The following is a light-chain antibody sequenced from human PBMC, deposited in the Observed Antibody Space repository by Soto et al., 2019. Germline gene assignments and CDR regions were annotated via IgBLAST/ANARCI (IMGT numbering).Light chain of an antibody. CDR3: CSYAGSSTFVYV. V-gene: IGLV2-23*03. CDR2: ECS. CDR1: SSDVVSYNL. J-gene: IGLJ1*01. Sequence: QSALTQPASVSGSPGQSITISCSGTSSDVVSYNLVSWYQQHPGKAPKLMIYECSKRPSGVSNRFSGSKSGNTASLTISGLQAEDEADYYCCSYAGSSTFVYVFGPGTKVTVL.